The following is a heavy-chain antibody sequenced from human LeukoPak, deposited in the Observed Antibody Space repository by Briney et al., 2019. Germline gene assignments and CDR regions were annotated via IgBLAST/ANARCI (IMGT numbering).Heavy chain of an antibody. CDR2: ISSSSSTI. J-gene: IGHJ4*02. CDR1: GFTFSSYS. V-gene: IGHV3-48*04. CDR3: ARGRYGAGLDY. Sequence: GGSLRLSCAASGFTFSSYSMNWVRQAPGKGLEWVSYISSSSSTIYYADSVKGRFTISRENAKNSLYLQMNSLRAEDTAVYYCARGRYGAGLDYWGQGTLVTVSS. D-gene: IGHD4-17*01.